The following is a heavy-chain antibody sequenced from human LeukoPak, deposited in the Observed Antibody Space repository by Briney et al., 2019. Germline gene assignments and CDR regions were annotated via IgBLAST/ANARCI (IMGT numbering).Heavy chain of an antibody. J-gene: IGHJ5*02. CDR1: GGTFSSYA. CDR3: ARTLSYLNWNDRGDWFDP. V-gene: IGHV1-69*04. CDR2: IIPILGIA. Sequence: GASVKVSCKASGGTFSSYAISWVRRAPGQGLEWMGRIIPILGIANYAQKFQGRVTITADKSTSTAYMELSSLRSEDTAVYYCARTLSYLNWNDRGDWFDPWGQGTLVTVSS. D-gene: IGHD1-1*01.